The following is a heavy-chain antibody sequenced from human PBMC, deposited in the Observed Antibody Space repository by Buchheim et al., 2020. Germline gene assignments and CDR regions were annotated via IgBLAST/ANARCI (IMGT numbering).Heavy chain of an antibody. CDR2: IYHSGST. V-gene: IGHV4-4*02. CDR1: GGSISSSNW. CDR3: ARDLKSDPKYSSSSEWYFDY. J-gene: IGHJ4*02. Sequence: QVQLQESGPGLVKPSGTLSLTCAVSGGSISSSNWWSWVRQPPGKGLEWIGEIYHSGSTNYNPSLKSRVTISVDKSQNQFSLKLSSVTAADTAVYYCARDLKSDPKYSSSSEWYFDYWGQGTL. D-gene: IGHD6-6*01.